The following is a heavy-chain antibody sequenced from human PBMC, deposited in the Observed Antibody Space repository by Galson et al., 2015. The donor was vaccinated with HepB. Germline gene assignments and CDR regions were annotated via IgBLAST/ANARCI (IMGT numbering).Heavy chain of an antibody. Sequence: SLRLSCAASGFAFGTHSMTWVRQAPGKGLQWVSTITAGGRTTYAESVTGRFTVSRDNSNNGVYLRMNSLTVADTAIYYCAKGTERRLTTMTSHNYLDHWGRGALVTVSP. CDR2: ITAGGRT. CDR3: AKGTERRLTTMTSHNYLDH. D-gene: IGHD2-2*01. J-gene: IGHJ4*02. V-gene: IGHV3-23*01. CDR1: GFAFGTHS.